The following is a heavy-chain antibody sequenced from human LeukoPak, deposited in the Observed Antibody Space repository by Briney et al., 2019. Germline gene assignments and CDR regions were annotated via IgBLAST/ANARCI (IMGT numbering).Heavy chain of an antibody. CDR1: GYTFTDYG. CDR3: ARRHYDSRGYYYEGGGWFDP. J-gene: IGHJ5*02. CDR2: ISSHNGNR. V-gene: IGHV1-18*01. Sequence: ASVKVSCKASGYTFTDYGINWVRQAPGQGLEWMGWISSHNGNRYYAQRFQGRITMTTDTSTSTAYMELRSLRSDDTAVYYCARRHYDSRGYYYEGGGWFDPWGQGTLITVSS. D-gene: IGHD3-22*01.